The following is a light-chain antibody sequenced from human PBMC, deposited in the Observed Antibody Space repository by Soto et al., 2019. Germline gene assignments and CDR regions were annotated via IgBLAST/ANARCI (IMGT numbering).Light chain of an antibody. V-gene: IGKV3-20*01. CDR3: QQRGSSPLT. J-gene: IGKJ4*01. CDR1: QTVTNNY. Sequence: EIVLTQSPGTLSLSPGEGATLSCRASQTVTNNYLTWHQQKPGQAPRLVIYAASSRATGTPERFSGSGCGTDFTLTISRLEPEDFAVYYCQQRGSSPLTFGGGTKVEIK. CDR2: AAS.